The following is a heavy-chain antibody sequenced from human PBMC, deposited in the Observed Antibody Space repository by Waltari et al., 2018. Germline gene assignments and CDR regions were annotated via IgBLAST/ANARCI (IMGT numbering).Heavy chain of an antibody. Sequence: EVQLVESGGGLVQPGRSLRLPCAASGSTFDDYAMHWVRQAPGKGLEWVSGISWNSGRIGYADSVKGRFTITRSNAKNSLYLQMTKLRAEDTALDYCAKAGYDYVWGSYRSRFDYWGQGTLVTVSS. CDR3: AKAGYDYVWGSYRSRFDY. CDR2: ISWNSGRI. D-gene: IGHD3-16*02. J-gene: IGHJ4*02. CDR1: GSTFDDYA. V-gene: IGHV3-9*01.